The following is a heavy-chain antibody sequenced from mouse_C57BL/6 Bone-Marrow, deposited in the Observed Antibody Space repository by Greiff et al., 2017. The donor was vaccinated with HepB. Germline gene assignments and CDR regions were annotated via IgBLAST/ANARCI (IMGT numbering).Heavy chain of an antibody. Sequence: EVQRVESGGGLVQPGGSLKLSCAASGFTFSDYYMYWVRQTPEKRLEWVAYISNGGGSTYYPDTVKGRFTISRDNAKNTLYLQMSRLKSEDTAMYYCARTTVVAGDYWGQGTSVTVSS. CDR3: ARTTVVAGDY. CDR2: ISNGGGST. CDR1: GFTFSDYY. D-gene: IGHD1-1*01. V-gene: IGHV5-12*01. J-gene: IGHJ4*01.